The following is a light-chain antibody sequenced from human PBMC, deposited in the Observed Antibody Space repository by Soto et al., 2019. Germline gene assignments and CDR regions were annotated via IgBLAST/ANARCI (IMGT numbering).Light chain of an antibody. CDR3: QQYNSYSEWT. CDR1: QSISRW. V-gene: IGKV1-5*01. J-gene: IGKJ1*01. Sequence: DIQMTQSPSTLSASVGDRVTITCRASQSISRWLAWYQQRPGKAPKPLIYDVSSLISGVPSRFSGSGSGTEFTLTISSLKPDDFATYYCQQYNSYSEWTFGQGTKVDIK. CDR2: DVS.